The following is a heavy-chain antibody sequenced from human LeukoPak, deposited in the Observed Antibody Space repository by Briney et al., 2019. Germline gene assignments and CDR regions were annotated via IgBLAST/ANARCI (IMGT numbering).Heavy chain of an antibody. D-gene: IGHD2-2*01. CDR2: ISSTGNYI. V-gene: IGHV3-21*01. CDR1: GFTFSPYS. CDR3: VRDPGVPAAPLDY. Sequence: GGSLRLSCATSGFTFSPYSMTWVRQAPGKGLEWVAYISSTGNYIYYGDSFKGRFIISRDNAKNSVDLQMNSLRVEDTAMYYCVRDPGVPAAPLDYWGQGTLVAVSS. J-gene: IGHJ4*02.